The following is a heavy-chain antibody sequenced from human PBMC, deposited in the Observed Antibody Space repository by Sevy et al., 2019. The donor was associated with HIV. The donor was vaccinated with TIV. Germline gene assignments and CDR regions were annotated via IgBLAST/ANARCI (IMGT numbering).Heavy chain of an antibody. CDR2: IYPGDSDT. V-gene: IGHV5-51*01. CDR1: GYSFTSYW. CDR3: ARRCGYCSGGSCYSLCAFDF. D-gene: IGHD2-15*01. J-gene: IGHJ3*01. Sequence: GESLKISCKGSGYSFTSYWIGWVRQMPGKGLEWMGIIYPGDSDTRYSPSFQGQVTISADKSISTAYLQWSSLKASDTAMYYCARRCGYCSGGSCYSLCAFDFWGQGTMVTVSS.